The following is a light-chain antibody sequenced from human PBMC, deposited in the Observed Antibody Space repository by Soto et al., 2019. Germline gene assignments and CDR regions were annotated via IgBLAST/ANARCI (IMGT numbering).Light chain of an antibody. CDR1: SSDVGGYNY. CDR3: SAYTSSTTLV. Sequence: QSALTQPASVSGSPGQSITISCTGTSSDVGGYNYLSWYKHRPGKAPKLMIFEVSDRPSGVSDRFSGSKSGNTASLTISGLQAEDEADYYCSAYTSSTTLVFGGGTKLTVL. CDR2: EVS. V-gene: IGLV2-14*01. J-gene: IGLJ3*02.